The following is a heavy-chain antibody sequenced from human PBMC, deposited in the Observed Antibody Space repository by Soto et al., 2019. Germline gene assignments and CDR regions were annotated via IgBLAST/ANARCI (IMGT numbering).Heavy chain of an antibody. CDR3: AKSRGASWFFDY. CDR2: ISGSGGST. J-gene: IGHJ4*02. V-gene: IGHV3-23*01. Sequence: GGSLRLSCAASGFTFSSYAMSWVRQAQGKGLEWVSAISGSGGSTYYADSVKGRFTISRDNSKNTLYLQMNSLRAEDTAVYYCAKSRGASWFFDYWGQGTLVTVSS. CDR1: GFTFSSYA. D-gene: IGHD6-13*01.